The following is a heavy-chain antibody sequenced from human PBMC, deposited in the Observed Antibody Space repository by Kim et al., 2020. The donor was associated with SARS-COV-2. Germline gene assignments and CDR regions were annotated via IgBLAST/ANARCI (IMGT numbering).Heavy chain of an antibody. V-gene: IGHV3-30*18. CDR2: ISYDGSNK. J-gene: IGHJ4*02. CDR1: GFTFSSYG. D-gene: IGHD2-2*01. Sequence: GGSLRLSCAASGFTFSSYGMHWVRQAPGKGLEWVAVISYDGSNKYYADSVKGRFTISRDNSKNTLYLQMNSLRAEDTAVYYCAKVVYCSSTSCSYYFDYWGQGTLVTVSS. CDR3: AKVVYCSSTSCSYYFDY.